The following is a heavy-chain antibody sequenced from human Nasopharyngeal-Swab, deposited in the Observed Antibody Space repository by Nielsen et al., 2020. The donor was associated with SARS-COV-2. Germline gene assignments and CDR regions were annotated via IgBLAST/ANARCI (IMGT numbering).Heavy chain of an antibody. V-gene: IGHV4-34*01. D-gene: IGHD3-22*01. CDR3: ARGYDSSDY. CDR2: INHSGST. CDR1: GGSFSGYY. Sequence: LETLSLTCAVYGGSFSGYYWSWIRQPPGKGLEWIGEINHSGSTNYNPSLKSRVTISVDTSKNQFSLKLSSVTAADTAVYYCARGYDSSDYWGQGTLVTVSS. J-gene: IGHJ4*02.